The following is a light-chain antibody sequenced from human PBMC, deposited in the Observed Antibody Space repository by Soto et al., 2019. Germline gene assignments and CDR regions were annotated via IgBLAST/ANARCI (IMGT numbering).Light chain of an antibody. V-gene: IGKV3-20*01. CDR3: KHYGTSGL. J-gene: IGKJ3*01. CDR1: QSVSSSY. CDR2: GAA. Sequence: EIVLTQSPGTLSLSPGERATLSCRASQSVSSSYLAWYQQKPGQAPRLLIYGAASRATGIPDRFSVSAYGTVFTLTISRVEPEDFAGYSCKHYGTSGLFGPGTKLDIK.